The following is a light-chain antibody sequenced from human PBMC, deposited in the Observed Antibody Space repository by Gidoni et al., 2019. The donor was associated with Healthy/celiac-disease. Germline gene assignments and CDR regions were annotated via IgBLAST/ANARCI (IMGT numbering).Light chain of an antibody. CDR1: QLINNY. CDR3: QQYNNWPSCS. Sequence: ENVMTQSPATLSVSPGVRATLSCRASQLINNYLAWYQQKPGQAPRLLIYGASTRATGIPARFSGSGSGTEFTLTISSLQSEDFAVYYCQQYNNWPSCSFGRGTKLEI. J-gene: IGKJ2*04. V-gene: IGKV3D-15*01. CDR2: GAS.